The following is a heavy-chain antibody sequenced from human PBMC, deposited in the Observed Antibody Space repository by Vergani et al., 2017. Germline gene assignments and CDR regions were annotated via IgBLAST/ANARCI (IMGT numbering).Heavy chain of an antibody. V-gene: IGHV4-59*01. CDR2: IYYSGST. J-gene: IGHJ4*02. D-gene: IGHD1-26*01. CDR3: AGMGGSWES. Sequence: QVQLQESGPGLVKPSETLSLTCTVSGGSISSYYWSWIRQPPGEGLEWIGYIYYSGSTNYNPSLKSRVTISVDTSKNQFSLKLSSVTAADTAVYYCAGMGGSWESWGQGTLVTVSS. CDR1: GGSISSYY.